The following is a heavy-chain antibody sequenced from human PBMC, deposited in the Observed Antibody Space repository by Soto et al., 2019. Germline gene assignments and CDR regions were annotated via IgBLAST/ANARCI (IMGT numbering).Heavy chain of an antibody. J-gene: IGHJ4*02. D-gene: IGHD6-19*01. CDR3: ARAVAVPADFGY. V-gene: IGHV1-3*05. CDR1: GYTFTAYA. Sequence: QVQLVQSGAEEKKPGASVKVSCKASGYTFTAYAMHWVRQAPGQRLEWMGWINAGNGNTKYSQKFQGRVTITRDTSGRTAYMELRILRSEDAAVYYCARAVAVPADFGYWGQGTLVTVSS. CDR2: INAGNGNT.